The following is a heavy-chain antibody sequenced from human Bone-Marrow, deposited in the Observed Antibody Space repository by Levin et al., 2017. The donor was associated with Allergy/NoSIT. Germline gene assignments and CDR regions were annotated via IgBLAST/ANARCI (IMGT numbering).Heavy chain of an antibody. J-gene: IGHJ4*02. CDR3: ATDRGTGYPPDYFED. D-gene: IGHD2-8*02. Sequence: SGGSLRLSCAASGFTFSTYAMHWVRQAPDKGLEWVAVISYDGGNEYYADSVQGRFTISRDNSKRTLYLQMNSLRVGDTAIYYCATDRGTGYPPDYFEDWGQGTLVSVSS. CDR1: GFTFSTYA. V-gene: IGHV3-30-3*01. CDR2: ISYDGGNE.